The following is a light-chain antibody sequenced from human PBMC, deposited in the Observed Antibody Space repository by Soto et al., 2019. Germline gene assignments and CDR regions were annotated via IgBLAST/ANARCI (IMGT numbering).Light chain of an antibody. CDR3: ATWDDSLSGLVV. CDR2: RNN. J-gene: IGLJ2*01. CDR1: SSNIGSYN. V-gene: IGLV1-47*01. Sequence: QSVLTQPPSASGTPGQRVTISCSGSSSNIGSYNVQWYQQVPGTAPKLLIYRNNQRPSGVPDRFSGSKSGTSASLAISGLRSEDEGDYYCATWDDSLSGLVVFGGGTKVTVL.